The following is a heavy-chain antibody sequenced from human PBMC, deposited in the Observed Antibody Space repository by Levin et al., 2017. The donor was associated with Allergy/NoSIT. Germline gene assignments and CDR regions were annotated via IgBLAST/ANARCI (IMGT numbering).Heavy chain of an antibody. Sequence: GGSLRLSCKGSGYSFPSYWIGWVRQRPGKGLEWMGIIFPADSDTRYSPSFQGQVTISADKSINTAYLQWSSLKASDTAMYYCARSGNARSGFDYWGQGTLVTVSS. V-gene: IGHV5-51*01. J-gene: IGHJ4*02. CDR1: GYSFPSYW. CDR2: IFPADSDT. CDR3: ARSGNARSGFDY. D-gene: IGHD6-25*01.